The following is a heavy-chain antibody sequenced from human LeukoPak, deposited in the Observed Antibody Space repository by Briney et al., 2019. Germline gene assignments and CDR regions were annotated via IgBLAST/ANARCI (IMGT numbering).Heavy chain of an antibody. CDR2: INQDGSEK. J-gene: IGHJ4*02. Sequence: GGSLRLSCAVSGFTFSSHWMSWVRQAPGKGLEWVANINQDGSEKHYVDSVKGRFTISRDNAKNSLYLQMNSLRVEDTAVYYCARDGVAAGIYFDYWGQGSLVTVSS. D-gene: IGHD6-13*01. CDR1: GFTFSSHW. CDR3: ARDGVAAGIYFDY. V-gene: IGHV3-7*01.